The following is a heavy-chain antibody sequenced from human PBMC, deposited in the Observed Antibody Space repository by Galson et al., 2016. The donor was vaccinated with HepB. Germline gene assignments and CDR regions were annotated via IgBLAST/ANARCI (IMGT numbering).Heavy chain of an antibody. CDR3: ARVRFSSSWYKDY. V-gene: IGHV3-48*04. D-gene: IGHD6-13*01. CDR1: GFTFSSYS. CDR2: ISSSSSTI. Sequence: SLRLSCAASGFTFSSYSMSWVRQAPGRGLEWVSYISSSSSTIYYADSVKGRFTISRDNAKNSLFLQLNSLRAEDTAVYYCARVRFSSSWYKDYWGQGTLVTVSS. J-gene: IGHJ4*02.